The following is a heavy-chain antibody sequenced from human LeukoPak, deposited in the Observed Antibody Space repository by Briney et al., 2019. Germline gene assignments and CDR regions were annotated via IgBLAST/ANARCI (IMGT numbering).Heavy chain of an antibody. Sequence: EASVKVSCKASGYTFIKYYIHWVRQAPGQGLEWMGMIDPSGVTSNNAQRFQGRVTMTRDTSTSTVYMNLDSLTSDDTAVYYCATALYCGGDCYSGRYFFDYWGQGTLVTVSS. D-gene: IGHD2-21*02. J-gene: IGHJ4*02. CDR1: GYTFIKYY. V-gene: IGHV1-46*01. CDR2: IDPSGVTS. CDR3: ATALYCGGDCYSGRYFFDY.